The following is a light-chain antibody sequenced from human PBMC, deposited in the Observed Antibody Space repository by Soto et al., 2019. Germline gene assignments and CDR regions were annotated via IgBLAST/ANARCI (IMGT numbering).Light chain of an antibody. Sequence: QSALTQPPSASGSPGQSVTISCIGTSSDVGAYNYVSWYQQHPGKVPKLMIYDVNNRPSGISYRFSGSKSGNTASLTISGLQAEDEADYYCASYTRTTTLVFGGGTKLTVL. J-gene: IGLJ2*01. V-gene: IGLV2-14*01. CDR3: ASYTRTTTLV. CDR1: SSDVGAYNY. CDR2: DVN.